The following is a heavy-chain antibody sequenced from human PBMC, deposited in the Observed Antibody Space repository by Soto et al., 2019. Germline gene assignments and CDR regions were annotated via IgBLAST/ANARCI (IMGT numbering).Heavy chain of an antibody. CDR3: ARDLWNKYFAY. Sequence: SLRLSCAVSGFNLRDYGIHWVRQAPGKGLEWVAVLCSDGNNKYYEDSVKGRFTVSRDNSENTVYLQMNSLRAEDTAVYYCARDLWNKYFAYWGQGTLVTVSS. CDR1: GFNLRDYG. D-gene: IGHD3-9*01. CDR2: LCSDGNNK. V-gene: IGHV3-33*01. J-gene: IGHJ4*02.